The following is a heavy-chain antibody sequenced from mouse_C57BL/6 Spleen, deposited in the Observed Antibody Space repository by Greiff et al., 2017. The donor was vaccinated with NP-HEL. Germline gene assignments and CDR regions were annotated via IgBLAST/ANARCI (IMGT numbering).Heavy chain of an antibody. J-gene: IGHJ4*01. CDR3: TEPLDSSVYAMDY. CDR2: IDPETGGT. CDR1: GYTFTDYE. D-gene: IGHD3-2*02. Sequence: LVESGAELVRPGASVTLSCKASGYTFTDYEMHWVKQTPVHGLEWIGAIDPETGGTAYNQKFKGKAILTADKSSSTAYMELRSLTSEDSAVYYCTEPLDSSVYAMDYWGQGTSVTVSS. V-gene: IGHV1-15*01.